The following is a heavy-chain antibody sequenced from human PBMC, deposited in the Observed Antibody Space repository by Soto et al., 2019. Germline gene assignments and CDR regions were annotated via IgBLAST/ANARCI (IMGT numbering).Heavy chain of an antibody. J-gene: IGHJ3*01. CDR3: VRDDRWAFDF. CDR1: GFTFSNYA. D-gene: IGHD3-22*01. CDR2: ISIGSGSI. Sequence: EVHLVESGGGLVQPGGSLRVSCAASGFTFSNYAMNWVRQAPGKGLEWVSYISIGSGSIFYADSVKGRFTISRDVAKNSLYLQMNTLRDEDTAVYYCVRDDRWAFDFWGQGTMVTVSS. V-gene: IGHV3-48*02.